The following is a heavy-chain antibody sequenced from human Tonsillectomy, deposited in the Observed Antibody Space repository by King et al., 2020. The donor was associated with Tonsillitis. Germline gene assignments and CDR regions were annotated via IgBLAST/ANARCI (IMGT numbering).Heavy chain of an antibody. J-gene: IGHJ4*02. D-gene: IGHD3-16*01. V-gene: IGHV3-30*18. CDR1: GFTFSTYG. Sequence: VQLVESGGGVVQPGRSLRLSCAVSGFTFSTYGMHWVRQAPGKGLEWVAVISYDGSNKYYADSVKGRFTISRDNSNSTLFLDMNSLRAEDTAVYHCAQGRYDYVWGSLPHDYWGQGTLVTVSS. CDR2: ISYDGSNK. CDR3: AQGRYDYVWGSLPHDY.